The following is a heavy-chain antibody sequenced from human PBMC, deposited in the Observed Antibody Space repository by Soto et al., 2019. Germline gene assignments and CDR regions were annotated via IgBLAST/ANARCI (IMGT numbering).Heavy chain of an antibody. V-gene: IGHV1-18*01. CDR3: ARDIDYDIDY. Sequence: QVQLVQSGAEVQRPGASVKVSCKTSGYIFKNYGISWVRQAPGQGLEWMGWIYPKEGRANFAQNVQGRVTLTTDTPTSTAYIELRSLRFDDSAVYFFARDIDYDIDYWGQGTLVTVSS. J-gene: IGHJ4*02. CDR2: IYPKEGRA. CDR1: GYIFKNYG. D-gene: IGHD4-17*01.